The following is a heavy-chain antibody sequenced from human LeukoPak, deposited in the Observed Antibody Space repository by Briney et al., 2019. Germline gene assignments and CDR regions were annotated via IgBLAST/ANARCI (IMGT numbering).Heavy chain of an antibody. Sequence: GGSLRLSCTASGFTSGDYAMSWVRQAPGKGLEWVGFIRSKAYGGTTEYAASVKGRFTISRDDSKSIAYLQMNSLKTEDTAVYYCTRDYTGGYYYDSSGYSPRMNWGQGTLVTVSS. CDR2: IRSKAYGGTT. CDR3: TRDYTGGYYYDSSGYSPRMN. J-gene: IGHJ4*02. V-gene: IGHV3-49*04. CDR1: GFTSGDYA. D-gene: IGHD3-22*01.